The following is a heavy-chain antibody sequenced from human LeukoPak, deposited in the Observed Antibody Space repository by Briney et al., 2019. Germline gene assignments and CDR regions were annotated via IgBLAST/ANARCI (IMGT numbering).Heavy chain of an antibody. CDR1: GFTFDDYA. CDR3: AKDARGSVSYYIYHYGMDV. CDR2: ISWNNGSI. Sequence: SGGSLRLSCAASGFTFDDYAMHWVRQAPGKGLEWVSGISWNNGSIGYADSVKGRFTISRDNAKNSLYLQMNSLRAEDTALYYCAKDARGSVSYYIYHYGMDVWGQGTTVTVPS. V-gene: IGHV3-9*01. J-gene: IGHJ6*02. D-gene: IGHD3-10*01.